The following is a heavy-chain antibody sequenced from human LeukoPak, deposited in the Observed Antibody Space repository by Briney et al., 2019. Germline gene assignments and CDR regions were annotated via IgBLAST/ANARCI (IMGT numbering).Heavy chain of an antibody. CDR3: ARDTTVTQNFDY. CDR1: GFTFSSYS. CDR2: ISSSSSYI. D-gene: IGHD4-17*01. V-gene: IGHV3-21*01. J-gene: IGHJ4*02. Sequence: GGSQRLSCAASGFTFSSYSMNWVRQAPGKGLEWVSSISSSSSYIYYADSVKGRFTISRDNAKNSLYLQMNSLRAEDTAVYYCARDTTVTQNFDYWGQGTLVTVSS.